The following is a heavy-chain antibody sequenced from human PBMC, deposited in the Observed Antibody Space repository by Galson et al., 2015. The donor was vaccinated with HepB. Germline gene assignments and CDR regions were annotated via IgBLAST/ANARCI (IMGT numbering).Heavy chain of an antibody. CDR1: GFTFSSYA. J-gene: IGHJ4*02. D-gene: IGHD3-3*01. V-gene: IGHV3-30-3*01. CDR2: ISYDGSNK. Sequence: SLRLSCAASGFTFSSYAMHWVRQAPGKGLEWVAVISYDGSNKYYADSVKGRFTISRDNSKNTLYLQMNSLRAEDAAVYYCARDGGRKLRFLEWVPLGFDYWGQGTLVTVSS. CDR3: ARDGGRKLRFLEWVPLGFDY.